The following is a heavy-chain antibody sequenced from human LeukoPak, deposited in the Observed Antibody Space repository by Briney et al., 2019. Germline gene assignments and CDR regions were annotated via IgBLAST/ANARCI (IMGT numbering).Heavy chain of an antibody. V-gene: IGHV3-23*01. CDR2: ISGSGGST. CDR3: ASSRAAAGTSALDY. Sequence: GGSLRLSCAASGFTFSSYAMSWVRQAPGKGLEWVSAISGSGGSTYYADSVKGRFTISRDNSKNTLYLQMNSLRAEDTAVYYCASSRAAAGTSALDYWGQGTLVTVSS. D-gene: IGHD6-13*01. J-gene: IGHJ4*02. CDR1: GFTFSSYA.